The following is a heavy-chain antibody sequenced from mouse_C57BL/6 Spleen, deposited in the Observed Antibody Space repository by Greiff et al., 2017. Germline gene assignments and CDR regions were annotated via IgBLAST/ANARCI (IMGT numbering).Heavy chain of an antibody. J-gene: IGHJ2*01. V-gene: IGHV1-66*01. Sequence: VKLQQSGPELVKPGASVQISCKASGYSFTSYYIHWVKQRPGQGLEWIGWIYPGSGNTKYNEKFKGKATLTADTSSSTAYMQLSSLTSEDSAVYYCARSYDGYYYFDYWGQGTTLTVSS. CDR1: GYSFTSYY. D-gene: IGHD2-3*01. CDR2: IYPGSGNT. CDR3: ARSYDGYYYFDY.